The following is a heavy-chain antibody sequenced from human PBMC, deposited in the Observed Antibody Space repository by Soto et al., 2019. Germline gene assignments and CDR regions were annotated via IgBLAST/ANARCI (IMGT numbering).Heavy chain of an antibody. CDR1: GGSISSYY. CDR2: VHHSWGS. CDR3: ARQGFGPLHGLVDV. J-gene: IGHJ6*02. Sequence: QVQLQESGPGRVKPSETLSLSCTVSGGSISSYYWSWFRQSPGKRMEWIGYVHHSWGSSYNPSLQSRVAISLDTSKRQFSLKVTSVTATDTAVYYCARQGFGPLHGLVDVWGQGTTVTVSS. D-gene: IGHD3-10*01. V-gene: IGHV4-59*08.